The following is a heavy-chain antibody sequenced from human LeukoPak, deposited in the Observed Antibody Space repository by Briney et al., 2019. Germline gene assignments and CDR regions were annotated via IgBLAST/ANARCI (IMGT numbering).Heavy chain of an antibody. D-gene: IGHD5-12*01. J-gene: IGHJ6*03. Sequence: GGSLRLSCAASGFTVSSNYMSWVRQAPGKGLEWVSVIYSGGSSYYADSVKGRFTISRDISKNTLYLQMNSLRAEDTAVYYCARGTFLGWLGINYYYMDVWGKGTTVTISS. V-gene: IGHV3-53*01. CDR1: GFTVSSNY. CDR2: IYSGGSS. CDR3: ARGTFLGWLGINYYYMDV.